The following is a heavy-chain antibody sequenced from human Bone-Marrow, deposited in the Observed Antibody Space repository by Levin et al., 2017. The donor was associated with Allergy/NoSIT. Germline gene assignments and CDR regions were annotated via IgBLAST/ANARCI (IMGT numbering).Heavy chain of an antibody. J-gene: IGHJ4*02. CDR3: VRDSAAD. Sequence: GGSLRLSCAASGFSFSSDDMHWVRQAPGKGLEWVSYISSTSRVIYYADSMKGRFTVSRDNAKNSLYLQMNSLRDEDTAVYYCVRDSAADWGQGTLVSVSS. V-gene: IGHV3-48*02. D-gene: IGHD6-13*01. CDR1: GFSFSSDD. CDR2: ISSTSRVI.